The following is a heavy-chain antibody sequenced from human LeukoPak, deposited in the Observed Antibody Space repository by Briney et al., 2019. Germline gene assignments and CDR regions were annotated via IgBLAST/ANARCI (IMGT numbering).Heavy chain of an antibody. CDR1: GYSFTTYW. D-gene: IGHD3-10*01. Sequence: GESLKISCETSGYSFTTYWIGWARQRPGTGLEWVGAIYPDDSDTRYSPSFQGQVAISADRSIRTAYLKWNSLKASDTGMYYCARQRGDSGTVNWFDPWGQGTLVTVSS. J-gene: IGHJ5*02. CDR2: IYPDDSDT. V-gene: IGHV5-51*01. CDR3: ARQRGDSGTVNWFDP.